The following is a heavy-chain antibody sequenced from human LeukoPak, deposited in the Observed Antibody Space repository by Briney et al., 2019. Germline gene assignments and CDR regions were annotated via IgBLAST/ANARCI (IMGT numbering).Heavy chain of an antibody. J-gene: IGHJ4*02. Sequence: GGSLRLSCAASGFTFSSYAMNWVRQAPVKGLEWVSAISVSGRDTYYADSLKGRFTISRDNSKNTLFLQMNSLRAEDSAIYYCATNYYDSSGYYPDFDYWGQGVLVSVSS. V-gene: IGHV3-23*01. CDR3: ATNYYDSSGYYPDFDY. CDR1: GFTFSSYA. D-gene: IGHD3-22*01. CDR2: ISVSGRDT.